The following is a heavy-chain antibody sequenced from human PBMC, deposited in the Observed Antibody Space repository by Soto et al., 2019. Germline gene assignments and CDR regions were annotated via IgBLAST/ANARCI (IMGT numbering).Heavy chain of an antibody. CDR3: ARGGEPIDY. V-gene: IGHV1-3*01. Sequence: ASVKVSCKASRGTFSSYAMHWLRQAPGQRLEWMGWINAGNGNTKYSQKFQGRVTITRDTSASTAYMELSSLRSEDTAVYYCARGGEPIDYWGQGALVTVSS. D-gene: IGHD2-21*01. CDR2: INAGNGNT. J-gene: IGHJ4*02. CDR1: RGTFSSYA.